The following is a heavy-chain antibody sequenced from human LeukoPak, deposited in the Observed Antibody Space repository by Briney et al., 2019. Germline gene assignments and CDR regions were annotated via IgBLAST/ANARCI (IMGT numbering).Heavy chain of an antibody. CDR2: ISGHGSST. V-gene: IGHV3-23*01. D-gene: IGHD6-13*01. CDR1: EFSFSNYG. Sequence: GGSLRLSCTASEFSFSNYGMSWVRQAPGKGLEWVSTISGHGSSTYYSDSVKGRFTISRDNSKNTLYLQMNSLRAEDTALYYCAKDQTTRLSSSWYLYFDLWGQGTLVTVSS. J-gene: IGHJ4*02. CDR3: AKDQTTRLSSSWYLYFDL.